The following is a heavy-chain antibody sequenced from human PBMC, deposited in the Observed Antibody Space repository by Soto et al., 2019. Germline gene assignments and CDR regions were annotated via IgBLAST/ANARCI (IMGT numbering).Heavy chain of an antibody. V-gene: IGHV4-30-2*01. CDR3: ARVPDY. CDR1: GGSISSGGYS. Sequence: SETLSLTCAVSGGSISSGGYSWSWIRQPPGKGLEWIGYIYHSGSPYYNPSLKSQVTISVDRSKNQFSLKLSSVTAADTAVNKWARVPDYWGQGTLVTVSS. J-gene: IGHJ4*02. CDR2: IYHSGSP.